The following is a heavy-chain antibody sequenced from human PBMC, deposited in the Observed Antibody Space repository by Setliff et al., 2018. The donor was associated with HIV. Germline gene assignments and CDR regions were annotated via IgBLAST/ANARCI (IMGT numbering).Heavy chain of an antibody. D-gene: IGHD2-8*01. Sequence: GESLKISCAASGFSFTSYAMAWVRQAPGKGLEWVSVVSGNGNTTYYADSVKGRFTISRDNSKNTVSLQVNSLTAEDTAVFYCARGKNGARAFESWGQGTLVTVSS. J-gene: IGHJ4*02. V-gene: IGHV3-23*01. CDR1: GFSFTSYA. CDR2: VSGNGNTT. CDR3: ARGKNGARAFES.